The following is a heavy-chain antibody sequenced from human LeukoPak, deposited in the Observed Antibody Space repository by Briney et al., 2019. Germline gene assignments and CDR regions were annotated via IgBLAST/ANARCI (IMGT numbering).Heavy chain of an antibody. J-gene: IGHJ4*02. V-gene: IGHV3-15*01. D-gene: IGHD1-14*01. CDR1: GFTFINAW. Sequence: GGSPRLSCAASGFTFINAWMTWVRQAPGKGLEWVGRIQSTTNGGTPGYATPVKGRFTISRDDSKNTLYLQMNSLKTEDTAVYYCTSGVGTLDYWGQGALVTVSS. CDR2: IQSTTNGGTP. CDR3: TSGVGTLDY.